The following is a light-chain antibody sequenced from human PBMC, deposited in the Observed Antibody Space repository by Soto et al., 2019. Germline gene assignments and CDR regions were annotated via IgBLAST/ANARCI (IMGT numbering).Light chain of an antibody. CDR3: QQYDLFPWT. Sequence: DIQMTQSPSSLSASVGDRVTITCQASQDITNFLNWYQQKSGKAPKLLIYAASTLETGVPSRFSGGGSGTDFTFTISSLQPEDIATYYCQQYDLFPWTFGQGTKVEIK. CDR2: AAS. CDR1: QDITNF. J-gene: IGKJ1*01. V-gene: IGKV1-33*01.